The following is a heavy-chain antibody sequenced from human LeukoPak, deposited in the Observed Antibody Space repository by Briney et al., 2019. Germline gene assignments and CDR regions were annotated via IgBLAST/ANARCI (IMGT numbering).Heavy chain of an antibody. Sequence: AAVKVSCKASGYTFTGYYMHWVRQAPGQGLEWMGWIKPNTGGTNDAQKFQGRVTMTRDSPISTAQMELSRLRSDDAGEYYCATDRYGITSFYDFWGQGTLVTVSS. V-gene: IGHV1-2*02. D-gene: IGHD5-18*01. J-gene: IGHJ4*02. CDR3: ATDRYGITSFYDF. CDR2: IKPNTGGT. CDR1: GYTFTGYY.